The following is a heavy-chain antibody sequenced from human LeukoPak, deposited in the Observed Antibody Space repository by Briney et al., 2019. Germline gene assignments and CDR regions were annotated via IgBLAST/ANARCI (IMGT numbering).Heavy chain of an antibody. J-gene: IGHJ4*02. CDR3: ARFQALRGSFRGFDF. CDR2: IYTSGST. CDR1: GGSISSGSYY. V-gene: IGHV4-61*02. Sequence: SETLSLTCTVSGGSISSGSYYWSWIRQPAGKGLEWIGRIYTSGSTNYNPSLKSRVTISVDTSKNQFSLKLSSVTAADTAVYYCARFQALRGSFRGFDFWGQGTQVTVSP. D-gene: IGHD1-26*01.